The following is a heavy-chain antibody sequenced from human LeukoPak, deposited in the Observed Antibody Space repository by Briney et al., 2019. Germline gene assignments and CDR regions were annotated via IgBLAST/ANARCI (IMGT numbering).Heavy chain of an antibody. Sequence: ASVKVSCKASGYTFTSYAMHWVRQAPGQRLEWMGWINAGNGNTKYSQKFQGRVTITRDTSASTAYMELSSLRSEDTAVYYCARVAIWFGELPLFDYWGQGTLVTVSS. CDR3: ARVAIWFGELPLFDY. V-gene: IGHV1-3*01. CDR1: GYTFTSYA. CDR2: INAGNGNT. J-gene: IGHJ4*02. D-gene: IGHD3-10*01.